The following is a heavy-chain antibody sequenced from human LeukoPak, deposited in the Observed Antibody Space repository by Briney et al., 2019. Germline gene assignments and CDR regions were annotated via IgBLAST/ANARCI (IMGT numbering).Heavy chain of an antibody. CDR3: ARHREGQLGSYFDY. CDR2: IYYSGST. CDR1: GGSISSSTYY. D-gene: IGHD6-6*01. Sequence: SETLSLTCTVAGGSISSSTYYWGWIRQPPGKRLEWIGSIYYSGSTDYNPSLKSRLTISADTSKNQFSLKLSSVIAADTAVYFCARHREGQLGSYFDYWGQGTLVTVSS. V-gene: IGHV4-39*01. J-gene: IGHJ4*02.